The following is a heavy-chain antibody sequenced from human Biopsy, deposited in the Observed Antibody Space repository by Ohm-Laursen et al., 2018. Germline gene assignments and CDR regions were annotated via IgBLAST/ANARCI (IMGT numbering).Heavy chain of an antibody. CDR1: GGSISSYY. CDR3: ARHAPSYSGSYWRYFDL. J-gene: IGHJ2*01. V-gene: IGHV4-59*08. D-gene: IGHD1-26*01. CDR2: ISYTGST. Sequence: SDTLSLTCTVSGGSISSYYWSWIRQPPGKGLEWIGYISYTGSTNYNPSLKSRVTISVDTSMNHLSLRLPSVTAADTAVYYCARHAPSYSGSYWRYFDLWGRGTLVTVSS.